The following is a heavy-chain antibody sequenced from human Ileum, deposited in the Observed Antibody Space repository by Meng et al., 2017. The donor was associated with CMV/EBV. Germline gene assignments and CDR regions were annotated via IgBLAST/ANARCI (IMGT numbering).Heavy chain of an antibody. J-gene: IGHJ4*02. Sequence: QVHLVGAGGGVVQPGGSLTLSCAASGFTFSTYGMHWVRQPPGKGLEWVAFIPNDENKKYYADSVKGRFTISRDNSKNTLYLQMNSLTTEDTAVYHCAKDRPAEMATIRMAYWGQGTLVTVSS. CDR2: IPNDENKK. CDR1: GFTFSTYG. V-gene: IGHV3-30*02. D-gene: IGHD5-24*01. CDR3: AKDRPAEMATIRMAY.